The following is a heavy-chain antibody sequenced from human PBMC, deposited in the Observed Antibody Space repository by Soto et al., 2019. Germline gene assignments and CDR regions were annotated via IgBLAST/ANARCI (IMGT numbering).Heavy chain of an antibody. D-gene: IGHD3-10*01. CDR1: GFTFSSYS. Sequence: GGSLRLSCAASGFTFSSYSMNWVRKAPGKGLEWVSSISSSSSYIYYADSVKVRFTISRDNAKNSLYLQMNSLRAEDTSVYYCAREVTEGNAFDIWGQGTMVTVSS. CDR2: ISSSSSYI. J-gene: IGHJ3*02. V-gene: IGHV3-21*01. CDR3: AREVTEGNAFDI.